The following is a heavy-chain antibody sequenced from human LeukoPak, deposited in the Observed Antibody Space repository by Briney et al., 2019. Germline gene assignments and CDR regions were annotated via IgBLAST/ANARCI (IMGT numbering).Heavy chain of an antibody. CDR1: GGSISSYY. Sequence: PSETLSLTCTVSGGSISSYYWSWIRQPPGKGLEWIGDIYYSGSTNYNPSLKSRVTISVDTSKNQFSLKLSSVTAADTAVYYCARVPAFSGYGFDYWGQGTLVTVSS. CDR2: IYYSGST. J-gene: IGHJ4*02. V-gene: IGHV4-59*12. CDR3: ARVPAFSGYGFDY. D-gene: IGHD3-22*01.